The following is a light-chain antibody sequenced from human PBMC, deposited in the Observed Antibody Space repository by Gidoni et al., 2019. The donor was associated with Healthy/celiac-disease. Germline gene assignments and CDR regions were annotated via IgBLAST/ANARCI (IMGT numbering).Light chain of an antibody. CDR2: LGS. CDR1: QSLLQSNGDNY. Sequence: IVMTQSPLSLPVTPGEPASLSCRSSQSLLQSNGDNYFDWYLQKPGQSPQLLIYLGSNRASGVPDRFSGRGSGTDFTLKISRVEAEDVGVYYCMQALQTPRTFGGGTKVEIK. CDR3: MQALQTPRT. J-gene: IGKJ4*01. V-gene: IGKV2-28*01.